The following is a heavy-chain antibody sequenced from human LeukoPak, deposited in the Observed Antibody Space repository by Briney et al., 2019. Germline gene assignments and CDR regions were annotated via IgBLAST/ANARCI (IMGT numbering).Heavy chain of an antibody. V-gene: IGHV4-59*08. CDR2: IHYSGST. CDR3: ARVQSGYDAFDI. Sequence: SETLSLTCTVSGGSIGNYYWSWIRQPPGKGLEWIGCIHYSGSTDYNPSLKSRVTISVGTSENQFSLKLSSVTAADTAVYYCARVQSGYDAFDIWGQGTMVTVSS. CDR1: GGSIGNYY. J-gene: IGHJ3*02. D-gene: IGHD3-22*01.